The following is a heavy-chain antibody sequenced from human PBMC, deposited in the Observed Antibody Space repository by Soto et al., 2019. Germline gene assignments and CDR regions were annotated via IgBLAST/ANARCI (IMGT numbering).Heavy chain of an antibody. D-gene: IGHD3-22*01. V-gene: IGHV4-31*03. CDR1: GGSISSGGYY. CDR3: ARGRRAYYDSSGPRIDY. Sequence: QVQLQESGPGLVKPSQTLSLTCTVSGGSISSGGYYWSWIRQHPGKGLEWIGYIYYSGSTYYDPSLKSRVSISVETSKNQLSLKLSSVTAADTAVYYCARGRRAYYDSSGPRIDYWGQGTLVTVSS. J-gene: IGHJ4*02. CDR2: IYYSGST.